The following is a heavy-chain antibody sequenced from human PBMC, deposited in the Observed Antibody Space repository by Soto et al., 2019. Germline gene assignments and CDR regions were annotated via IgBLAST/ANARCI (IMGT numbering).Heavy chain of an antibody. D-gene: IGHD3-10*01. CDR1: GYTFTSYA. J-gene: IGHJ4*01. CDR3: ARAKLWCREWAGD. V-gene: IGHV1-3*01. CDR2: INAGNGNT. Sequence: QVQLVQSGAEVKKPGASVKVSCKASGYTFTSYAMHWVRQAPGQRLEWMRWINAGNGNTKYSQKFQGRVTITRDTSGSTAYMELSSLRSEVTAVYYCARAKLWCREWAGDWGHGTLVTVS.